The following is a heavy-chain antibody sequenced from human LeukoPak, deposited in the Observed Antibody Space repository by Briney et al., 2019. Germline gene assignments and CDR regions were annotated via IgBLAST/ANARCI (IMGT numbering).Heavy chain of an antibody. CDR1: GGSISSYY. CDR2: IYYSGST. V-gene: IGHV4-59*01. Sequence: SETLSLTCTVSGGSISSYYWSWIRQPPGKGLEWIGYIYYSGSTNYNPSLKSRVTISVDTSKNQFSLKLSSVTAADTAVYYCARNVLLWFGELFWFDPWAREPWSPSPQ. D-gene: IGHD3-10*01. CDR3: ARNVLLWFGELFWFDP. J-gene: IGHJ5*02.